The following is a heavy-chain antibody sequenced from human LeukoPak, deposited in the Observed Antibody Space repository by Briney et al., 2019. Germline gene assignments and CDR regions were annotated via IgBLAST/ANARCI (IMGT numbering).Heavy chain of an antibody. CDR1: GFTFNSYG. CDR2: ISGSGGST. V-gene: IGHV3-23*01. J-gene: IGHJ4*02. Sequence: PGGSLRLSCAASGFTFNSYGMHWVRQAPGKGLEWVSAISGSGGSTYYADSVKGRFTISRDNSKNTLYLQMNSLRAEDTAVYYCAKGSGDFYYFDYWGQGTLVTVSS. D-gene: IGHD6-19*01. CDR3: AKGSGDFYYFDY.